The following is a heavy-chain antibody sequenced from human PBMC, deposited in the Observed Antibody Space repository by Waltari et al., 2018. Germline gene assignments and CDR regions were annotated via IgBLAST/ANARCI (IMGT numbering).Heavy chain of an antibody. CDR3: ARSNAELWSGYYTFDY. J-gene: IGHJ4*02. V-gene: IGHV4-4*07. CDR1: GGSISSYY. Sequence: QVQLQESGPGLVKPSETLSLTCTVSGGSISSYYWSWIRQPAGKGLEWIGRIYTSGSTNYNPARKSRVTMSVDTSKNQFSLKLGSVTAADTAVYYCARSNAELWSGYYTFDYWGQGTLVTVSS. CDR2: IYTSGST. D-gene: IGHD3-3*01.